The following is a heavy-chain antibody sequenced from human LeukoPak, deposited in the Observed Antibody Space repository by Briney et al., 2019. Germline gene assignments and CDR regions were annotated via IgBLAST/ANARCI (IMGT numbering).Heavy chain of an antibody. CDR2: INWNGGST. CDR3: ARDTSGWYWGGFI. D-gene: IGHD6-19*01. J-gene: IGHJ4*02. CDR1: GFTFSHHG. Sequence: GGSLRLSCAASGFTFSHHGMHWVRQAPGKGLEWVSGINWNGGSTGYADSVKGRFTISRDNAKNSLYLQMNSLRAEDTALYYCARDTSGWYWGGFIGGQGTLVTVSS. V-gene: IGHV3-20*04.